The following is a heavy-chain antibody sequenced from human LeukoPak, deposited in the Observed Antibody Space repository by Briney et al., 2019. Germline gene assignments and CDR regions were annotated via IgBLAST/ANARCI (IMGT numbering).Heavy chain of an antibody. D-gene: IGHD3-22*01. CDR1: GFTFSSYA. Sequence: PGGSLRLSCAASGFTFSSYAMSWVRQAPGKGLEWVSVIYSGGSTYYADSVKGRFTISRDNSKNTLYLQMNSLRAEDTAVYYCARYYDSSGYSDYWGQGTLVTVSS. CDR3: ARYYDSSGYSDY. V-gene: IGHV3-53*01. J-gene: IGHJ4*02. CDR2: IYSGGST.